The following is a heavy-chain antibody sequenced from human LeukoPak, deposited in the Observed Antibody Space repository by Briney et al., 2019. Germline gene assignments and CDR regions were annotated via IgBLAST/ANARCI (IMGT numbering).Heavy chain of an antibody. CDR1: GFSFSNAW. CDR3: AKGLRYSDN. CDR2: ISGSGGST. Sequence: GGSLRLSCAASGFSFSNAWMSWVRQAPGKGLEWVSAISGSGGSTYYADSVKGRFTISRDNSKNTLYLQMNSLRAEDTAVYYCAKGLRYSDNWGQGTLVTVSS. J-gene: IGHJ4*02. D-gene: IGHD3-9*01. V-gene: IGHV3-23*01.